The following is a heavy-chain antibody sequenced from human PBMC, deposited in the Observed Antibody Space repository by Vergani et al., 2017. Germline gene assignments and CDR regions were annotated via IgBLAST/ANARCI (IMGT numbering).Heavy chain of an antibody. J-gene: IGHJ4*02. CDR3: ARSRDSSGYYYVDFDY. Sequence: EVQLVQSGAEVKKPGESLRISCKCSGYSFTSYWISWVRQMPGKGLEWMGRIDPSDSYTNYSPSFQGHVTISADKSISTAYLQWSSLKASDTAMYYCARSRDSSGYYYVDFDYWGQGTLVTVSS. V-gene: IGHV5-10-1*03. D-gene: IGHD3-22*01. CDR2: IDPSDSYT. CDR1: GYSFTSYW.